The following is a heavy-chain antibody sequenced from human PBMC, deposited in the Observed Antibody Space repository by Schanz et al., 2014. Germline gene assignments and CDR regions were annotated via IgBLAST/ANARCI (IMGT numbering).Heavy chain of an antibody. Sequence: QVQLVESGGGVVQPGRSLRLSCAGSGFSFSDYGMHWVRQAPGRGLEWVAVISYHGSEKYYADSVKGRFTISRDNSKNTLYLQMNSLRVEDTAVYYCASYDFWSGYSFDPWGQGTLVTVSS. CDR1: GFSFSDYG. D-gene: IGHD3-3*01. CDR2: ISYHGSEK. V-gene: IGHV3-30*03. CDR3: ASYDFWSGYSFDP. J-gene: IGHJ5*02.